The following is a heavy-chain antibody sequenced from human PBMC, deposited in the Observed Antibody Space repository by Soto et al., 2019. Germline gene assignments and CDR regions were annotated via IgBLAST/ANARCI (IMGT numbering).Heavy chain of an antibody. V-gene: IGHV4-34*01. CDR3: ARANSIRYFDWFYKPDAFDI. J-gene: IGHJ3*02. D-gene: IGHD3-9*01. Sequence: SETLSLTCAVYGGSFSGYYWSWIRQPPGKGLEWIGEINHSGSTNYNPSLKSRVTISVDTSKNQFSLKLSSVTAADTAVYYCARANSIRYFDWFYKPDAFDIWGQGTMVTVSS. CDR1: GGSFSGYY. CDR2: INHSGST.